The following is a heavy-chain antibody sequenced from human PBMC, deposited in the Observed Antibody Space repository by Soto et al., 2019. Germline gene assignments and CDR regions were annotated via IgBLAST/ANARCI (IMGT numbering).Heavy chain of an antibody. J-gene: IGHJ4*02. CDR3: AKSIAVAGKGAIDY. V-gene: IGHV1-3*01. Sequence: GASVKVSCKASGYTFTSYAMHWVRQAPGQRLEWMGWINAGNGNTKYSQKFQGRVTITRDTSASTAYMELSSLRSEETAVYYCAKSIAVAGKGAIDYWGQGTLVTVSS. CDR1: GYTFTSYA. CDR2: INAGNGNT. D-gene: IGHD6-19*01.